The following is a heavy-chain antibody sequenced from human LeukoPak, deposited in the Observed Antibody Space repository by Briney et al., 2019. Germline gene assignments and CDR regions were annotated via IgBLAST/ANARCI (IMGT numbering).Heavy chain of an antibody. V-gene: IGHV1-69*13. CDR3: ARDSEDGAAAGYYYYYMDV. D-gene: IGHD6-13*01. CDR2: IIPIFGTA. Sequence: GASVKVSCKASGGTFSSYAISWVRQAPGQGLEWMGGIIPIFGTANYAQKFQGRVTITADESTSTAYMELSSLRSEDTAVYYCARDSEDGAAAGYYYYYMDVWGKGTTVTVSS. J-gene: IGHJ6*03. CDR1: GGTFSSYA.